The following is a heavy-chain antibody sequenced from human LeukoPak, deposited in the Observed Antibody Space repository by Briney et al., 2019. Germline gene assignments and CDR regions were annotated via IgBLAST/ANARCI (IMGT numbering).Heavy chain of an antibody. CDR1: GFKFSDYY. CDR3: ARDPSWEILSYFDV. J-gene: IGHJ4*02. CDR2: ISASGDTR. V-gene: IGHV3-11*04. Sequence: GGSLRLSCAASGFKFSDYYMAWIRQAPGKGLEWISYISASGDTRYYGDSAKGRFIVSRDNAKNSLFLQMNSLRAEDTAVYYCARDPSWEILSYFDVWGLGTLVTVSS. D-gene: IGHD1-26*01.